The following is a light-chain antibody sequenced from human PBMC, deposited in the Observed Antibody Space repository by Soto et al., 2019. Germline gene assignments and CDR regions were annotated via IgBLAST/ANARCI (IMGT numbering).Light chain of an antibody. V-gene: IGKV3-15*01. CDR2: DTS. Sequence: EIVMTQSPATLSVSPGEEATRSCRASQGIGDTLAWYQQKPGQTPRLLIYDTSIRATGVPARFSGSRSGAEFTLTISSLQSEDFAVYYCQHYVTWPLTFGGGTKVE. CDR1: QGIGDT. CDR3: QHYVTWPLT. J-gene: IGKJ4*01.